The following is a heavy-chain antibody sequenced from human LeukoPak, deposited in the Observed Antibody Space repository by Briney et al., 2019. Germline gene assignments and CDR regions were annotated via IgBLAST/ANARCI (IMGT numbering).Heavy chain of an antibody. CDR3: ARVRGSSYEVYWFDP. CDR2: IYYSGST. Sequence: SDTLSLTCTVSGGSISSVGYYWSWIRLHPGKGLEWIGYIYYSGSTYYNPSLKSRVTISVDTSKNQFSLKLSSVTAADTAVYYCARVRGSSYEVYWFDPWGQGTLVTVSS. D-gene: IGHD6-6*01. V-gene: IGHV4-31*03. CDR1: GGSISSVGYY. J-gene: IGHJ5*02.